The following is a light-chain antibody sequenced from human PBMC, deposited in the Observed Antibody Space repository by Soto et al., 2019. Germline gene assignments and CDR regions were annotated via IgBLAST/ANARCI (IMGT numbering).Light chain of an antibody. CDR1: QSFSTW. CDR2: KAS. Sequence: DIQMTQSPSTLSASVGDRVTITCRTSQSFSTWLAWYKQKPGKAPNLLIYKASTLESGVPSRFSGSGSGTEFTLTISSLQPEDFATYYCQQYSSYPLTFGGGTKVEV. CDR3: QQYSSYPLT. V-gene: IGKV1-5*03. J-gene: IGKJ4*01.